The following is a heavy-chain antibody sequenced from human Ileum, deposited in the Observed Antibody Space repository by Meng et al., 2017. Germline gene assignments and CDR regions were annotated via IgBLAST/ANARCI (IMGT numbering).Heavy chain of an antibody. J-gene: IGHJ4*02. V-gene: IGHV3-73*01. D-gene: IGHD2/OR15-2a*01. CDR1: GFTFSGSG. CDR3: RPDPRIIALDY. CDR2: IRTKGNSYAT. Sequence: GESLKISCAASGFTFSGSGMHWVRQASGKGLEWVGRIRTKGNSYATEYAASVKGRFTISRDDAKNTAYLQMDSLKTEDTAVYYCRPDPRIIALDYWGQGTLVTVSS.